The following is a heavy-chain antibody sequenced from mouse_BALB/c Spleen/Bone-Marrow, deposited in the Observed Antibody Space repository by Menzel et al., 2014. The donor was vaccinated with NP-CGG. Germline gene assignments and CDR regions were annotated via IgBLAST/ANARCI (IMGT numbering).Heavy chain of an antibody. CDR1: GFDFSRDW. D-gene: IGHD2-10*02. CDR2: INPDSSTI. V-gene: IGHV4-1*02. J-gene: IGHJ3*01. CDR3: ARQYGNYWFAY. Sequence: VQLKESGGGLVQPGGSLKVSCAASGFDFSRDWMSWVRQAPGKGLEWIREINPDSSTINYTPSLKDKFIISRDNAKNTLYLQMSKVRSEDTALYYCARQYGNYWFAYWGQGTLVTVSA.